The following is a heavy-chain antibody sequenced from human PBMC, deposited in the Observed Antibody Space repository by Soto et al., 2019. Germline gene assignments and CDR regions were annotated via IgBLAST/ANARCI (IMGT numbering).Heavy chain of an antibody. D-gene: IGHD6-19*01. CDR2: IYSGGST. CDR3: ARVGLAVANTLGYFDY. J-gene: IGHJ4*02. Sequence: PGGSLRLSCAASGFTVSANYMSWVRQAPGKGLEWVSVIYSGGSTYYAVSVKGRFTISRDNSKSTLYLQMNTLRAEDTAVYYCARVGLAVANTLGYFDYWGQGTLVTVSS. V-gene: IGHV3-66*01. CDR1: GFTVSANY.